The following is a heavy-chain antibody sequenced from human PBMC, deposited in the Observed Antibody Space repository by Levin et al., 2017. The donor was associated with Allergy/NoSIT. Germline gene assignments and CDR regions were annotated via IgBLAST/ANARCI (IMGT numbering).Heavy chain of an antibody. D-gene: IGHD2-21*02. J-gene: IGHJ4*02. CDR1: GFTFSRYW. CDR3: ARVSYSYCGGDCNSWYFDY. V-gene: IGHV3-74*01. Sequence: HPGGSLRLSCAASGFTFSRYWMYWVRQVPGKGLDWVSRINNDGSVTTYADSVKGRFTVSRDNAKNTVYLQMNSLKDEDAAVYYCARVSYSYCGGDCNSWYFDYWGQGNLVTVSS. CDR2: INNDGSVT.